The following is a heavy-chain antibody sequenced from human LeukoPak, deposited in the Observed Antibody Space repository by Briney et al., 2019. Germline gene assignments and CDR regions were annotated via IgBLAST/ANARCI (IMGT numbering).Heavy chain of an antibody. Sequence: ASVKVSCKASGYTFTSYDINWVRQATGQGLEWMGWMSPNSGNTGYAQKFQGRVTMTRNTSISTAYMELSSLRSEDTAVYYCARYDVAYNPFDYWGQGTLVTVSS. J-gene: IGHJ4*02. V-gene: IGHV1-8*01. CDR2: MSPNSGNT. D-gene: IGHD1-14*01. CDR1: GYTFTSYD. CDR3: ARYDVAYNPFDY.